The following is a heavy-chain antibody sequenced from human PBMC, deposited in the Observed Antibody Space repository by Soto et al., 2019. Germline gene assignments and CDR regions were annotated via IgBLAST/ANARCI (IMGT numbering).Heavy chain of an antibody. J-gene: IGHJ6*02. D-gene: IGHD1-1*01. CDR3: ARDLETVERYYYYYYGMAV. CDR2: ISSSSSTI. V-gene: IGHV3-48*02. Sequence: EVQLVESGGGLVQPGGSLRLSCAASGFTFSSYSMNWVRQAPGKGLEWVSYISSSSSTIYYADSVKGRFTISRDNAKNSLYLQMNSLRDEDTAVYYCARDLETVERYYYYYYGMAVWGQGTTVTVSS. CDR1: GFTFSSYS.